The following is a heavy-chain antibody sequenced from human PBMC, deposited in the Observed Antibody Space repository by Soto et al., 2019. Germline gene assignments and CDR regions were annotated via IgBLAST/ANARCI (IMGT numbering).Heavy chain of an antibody. CDR3: ARVHAVLRFLEWLSFDYMDV. CDR1: GYTFTSYG. Sequence: ASVKVSCKASGYTFTSYGISWVRQAPGQGLEWMGWISAYNGNTNYAQKLQGRVTMTTDTSTSTAYMELRGLRSDDTAVYYCARVHAVLRFLEWLSFDYMDVWGKGTTVTVSS. CDR2: ISAYNGNT. J-gene: IGHJ6*03. V-gene: IGHV1-18*01. D-gene: IGHD3-3*01.